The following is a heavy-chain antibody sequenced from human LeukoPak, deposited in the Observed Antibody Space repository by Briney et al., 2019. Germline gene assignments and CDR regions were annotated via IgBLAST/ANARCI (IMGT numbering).Heavy chain of an antibody. CDR1: GFTFSSYS. D-gene: IGHD5-24*01. J-gene: IGHJ3*02. Sequence: GGSLRLSCAASGFTFSSYSMNWVRQAPGKGLEWVSSISSSSSYIYYADSVKGRFTISRDNAKNSLYLQVNSLRAEDTAVYYCARDAEMATIGDAFDIWGQGTMVTVSS. CDR2: ISSSSSYI. CDR3: ARDAEMATIGDAFDI. V-gene: IGHV3-21*01.